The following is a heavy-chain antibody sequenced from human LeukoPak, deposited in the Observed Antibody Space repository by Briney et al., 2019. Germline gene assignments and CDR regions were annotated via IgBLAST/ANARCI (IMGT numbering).Heavy chain of an antibody. CDR1: GGSISSSSYY. J-gene: IGHJ4*02. CDR2: IYYSGST. Sequence: SETLSLTCTVSGGSISSSSYYWGWIRQPPGKGLEWIVSIYYSGSTYYNPSLKSRVTISVDTSKNQFSLKLSSVTAADTAVYYCARHERDGYNHGGADYWGQGTLVTVSS. D-gene: IGHD5-24*01. V-gene: IGHV4-39*01. CDR3: ARHERDGYNHGGADY.